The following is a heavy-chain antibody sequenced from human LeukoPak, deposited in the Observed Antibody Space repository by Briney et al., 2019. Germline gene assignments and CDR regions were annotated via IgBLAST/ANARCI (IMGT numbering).Heavy chain of an antibody. CDR2: IIPIFGRA. J-gene: IGHJ4*02. Sequence: SVKVSCKASGCTFSSYAFSWVRQAPAQGMEWMGGIIPIFGRANYEQKFQGRVTITADESTSTAYMELSSLRSEDTAVYYCARGANIVATIRTPHRLYYFDYWGQGTLVTVSS. D-gene: IGHD5-12*01. CDR3: ARGANIVATIRTPHRLYYFDY. V-gene: IGHV1-69*01. CDR1: GCTFSSYA.